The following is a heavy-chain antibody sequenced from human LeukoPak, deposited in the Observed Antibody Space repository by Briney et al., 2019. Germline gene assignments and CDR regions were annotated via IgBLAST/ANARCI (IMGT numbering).Heavy chain of an antibody. V-gene: IGHV3-21*01. Sequence: GGSLRLSCAAFGFTFTSYTMHWVRQAPGKGLEWVSSVSHSSSYIYYADSVKGRFTISRDNAKSSLYLQMNSLRAEDTAVYYCARFVEMATITGFDYWGQGTLVTVSS. J-gene: IGHJ4*02. CDR2: VSHSSSYI. CDR3: ARFVEMATITGFDY. CDR1: GFTFTSYT. D-gene: IGHD5-24*01.